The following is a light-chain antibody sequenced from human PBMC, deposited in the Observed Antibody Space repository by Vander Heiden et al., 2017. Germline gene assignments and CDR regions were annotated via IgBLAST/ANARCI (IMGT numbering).Light chain of an antibody. Sequence: QPALTQPASVPGSPGQSITISCTGTSSDVGGYNYVSWYQQHPGKAPKLMIYDVSNRPSGVSNRFAGSKSGNTASLTISGLQAEDEADYYCSSYRSSSTLGVFGTGTKVTVL. J-gene: IGLJ1*01. CDR1: SSDVGGYNY. CDR3: SSYRSSSTLGV. CDR2: DVS. V-gene: IGLV2-14*03.